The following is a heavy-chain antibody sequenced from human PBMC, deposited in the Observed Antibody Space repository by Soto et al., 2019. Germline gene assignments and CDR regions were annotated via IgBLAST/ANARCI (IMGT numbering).Heavy chain of an antibody. V-gene: IGHV3-30*18. J-gene: IGHJ4*02. CDR1: GFTFSSYG. CDR3: AKDRGFGELLFHAPYFDY. D-gene: IGHD3-10*01. CDR2: ISYDGSNK. Sequence: GGSLRLSCAASGFTFSSYGMHWVRQAPGKGLEWVAVISYDGSNKYYADSVKGRFTISRDNSKNTLYLQMNSLRAEDTAVYYCAKDRGFGELLFHAPYFDYWGQGTLVTVSS.